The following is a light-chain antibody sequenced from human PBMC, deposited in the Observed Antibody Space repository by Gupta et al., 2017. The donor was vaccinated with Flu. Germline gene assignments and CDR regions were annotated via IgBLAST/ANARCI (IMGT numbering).Light chain of an antibody. J-gene: IGLJ3*02. CDR3: QCYDTTSNLWV. CDR2: LDR. V-gene: IGLV6-57*03. Sequence: SGTRSSDSIASRYEHWCQHRPNIAPTTLIDLDRKSHPRSSDRFCGSVYSSANTASLTITGLKAEDEADYYCQCYDTTSNLWVFGGGTKLTVL. CDR1: SDSIASRY.